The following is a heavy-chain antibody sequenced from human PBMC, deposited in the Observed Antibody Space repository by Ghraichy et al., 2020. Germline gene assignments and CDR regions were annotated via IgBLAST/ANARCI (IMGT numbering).Heavy chain of an antibody. D-gene: IGHD4-17*01. V-gene: IGHV3-7*01. CDR3: ARDVAYGDYELALSDY. J-gene: IGHJ4*02. CDR2: IKQDGSEK. Sequence: GGSLRLSCAASGFTFSRNWMSWVRQAPGKGLEWVANIKQDGSEKYYVDSVKGRFTISRDNAKNSLYLQMNSLRAEDTAVYYCARDVAYGDYELALSDYWGQGTLVTVSS. CDR1: GFTFSRNW.